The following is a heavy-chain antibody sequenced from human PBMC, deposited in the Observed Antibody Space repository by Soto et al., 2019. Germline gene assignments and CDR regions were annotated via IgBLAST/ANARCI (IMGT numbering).Heavy chain of an antibody. V-gene: IGHV4-39*02. Sequence: PSETLSLTCTVSGGSISNINYYWGWIRQPPGKGLEWIGNIYYSGSTYYNPSLKSRVTMSVDTSKNHFSLRLSSVTAADTAVYYCATTFHRGSSDNDYWGQGTLVTVSS. CDR1: GGSISNINYY. CDR3: ATTFHRGSSDNDY. CDR2: IYYSGST. J-gene: IGHJ4*02. D-gene: IGHD6-13*01.